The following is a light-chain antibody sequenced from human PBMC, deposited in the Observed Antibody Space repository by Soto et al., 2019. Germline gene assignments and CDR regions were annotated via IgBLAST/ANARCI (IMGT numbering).Light chain of an antibody. J-gene: IGKJ1*01. CDR2: AAS. V-gene: IGKV1-6*01. Sequence: HMTLSASSMPALVEDRITITCRASRDIGSDLSWYQQKPGKAPTLLIYAASNLQSGVPSRFRGSRSGTEFTLTVSSLQPEDFATYYCLQDHDDSWTFGQGTKVDIK. CDR3: LQDHDDSWT. CDR1: RDIGSD.